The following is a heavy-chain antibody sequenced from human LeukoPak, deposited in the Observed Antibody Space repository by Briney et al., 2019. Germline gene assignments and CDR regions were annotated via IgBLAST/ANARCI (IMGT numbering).Heavy chain of an antibody. Sequence: SETLSLTCTVPGGSISSYYWSWIRQPPGKGLEWIGYIYYSGSTNYNPSLKSRVTISVDTSKNQFSLKLSSVTAADTAVYYCARNDYSNYYLPFFDPWGQGTLVTVSS. CDR1: GGSISSYY. CDR3: ARNDYSNYYLPFFDP. J-gene: IGHJ5*02. CDR2: IYYSGST. D-gene: IGHD4-11*01. V-gene: IGHV4-59*01.